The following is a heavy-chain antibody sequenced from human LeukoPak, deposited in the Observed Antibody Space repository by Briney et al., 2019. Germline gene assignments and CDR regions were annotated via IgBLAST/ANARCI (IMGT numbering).Heavy chain of an antibody. CDR2: INPNSGGT. CDR3: ARDLAIFGAPDY. D-gene: IGHD3-3*01. Sequence: ASVKVSCKASGYTFTGYYMHWVRQAPGQGLEWMGWINPNSGGTNYAQNLQGRVTMTTDTSTSTAYMELRSLRFDDTAVYYCARDLAIFGAPDYWGQGTLVTVSS. CDR1: GYTFTGYY. V-gene: IGHV1-2*02. J-gene: IGHJ4*02.